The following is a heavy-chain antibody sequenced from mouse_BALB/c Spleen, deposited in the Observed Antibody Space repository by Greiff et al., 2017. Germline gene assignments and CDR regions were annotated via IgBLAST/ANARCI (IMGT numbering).Heavy chain of an antibody. CDR3: ARAYYGNLDYAMDY. V-gene: IGHV2-9*02. D-gene: IGHD2-10*01. J-gene: IGHJ4*01. CDR1: GFSLTSYG. CDR2: IWAGGST. Sequence: VKLEESGPGLVAPSQSLSITCTVSGFSLTSYGVHWVRQPPGKGLEWLGVIWAGGSTNYNSALMSRLSISKDNSKSQVFLKMNSLQTDDTAMYYCARAYYGNLDYAMDYWGQGTSVSVSS.